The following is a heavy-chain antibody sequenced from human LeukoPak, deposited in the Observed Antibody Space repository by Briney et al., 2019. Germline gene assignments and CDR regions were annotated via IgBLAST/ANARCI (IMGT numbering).Heavy chain of an antibody. Sequence: SETLSLTCTVSGGSISSYYWSWIRQPPGKGLKWIGYIYYSGSTNYNPSLKSRVTISVDTSKNQFSLKLSSVTAADTAVYYCARAYYDFWSGRYYYYMDVWGKGTTVTVSS. V-gene: IGHV4-59*01. J-gene: IGHJ6*03. D-gene: IGHD3-3*01. CDR1: GGSISSYY. CDR2: IYYSGST. CDR3: ARAYYDFWSGRYYYYMDV.